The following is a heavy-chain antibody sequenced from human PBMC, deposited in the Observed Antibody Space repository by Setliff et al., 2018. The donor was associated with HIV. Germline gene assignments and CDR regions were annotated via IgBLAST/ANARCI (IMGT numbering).Heavy chain of an antibody. Sequence: SETLSLTCTVSGDSVSRYYWSWIRQSPGKGLEWIGYASYSGNANYNPSLKSRVTISVVTSKSHFSLKMTSVTAADTAIYFCARGALSLTMTKLLSFFDSWGQGTQVTVSS. CDR2: ASYSGNA. CDR3: ARGALSLTMTKLLSFFDS. D-gene: IGHD3-22*01. J-gene: IGHJ4*02. V-gene: IGHV4-59*02. CDR1: GDSVSRYY.